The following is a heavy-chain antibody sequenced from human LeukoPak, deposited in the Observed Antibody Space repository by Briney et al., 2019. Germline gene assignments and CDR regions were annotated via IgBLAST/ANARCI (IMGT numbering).Heavy chain of an antibody. V-gene: IGHV1-2*02. J-gene: IGHJ4*02. CDR1: GYTFIAYY. Sequence: ASVKVSCKASGYTFIAYYIHWVRQAPGQGLEWMGWINPNSGDTLYAQNFQGRVTMTRDTSISTACMELTRLTSDDTAVCYCARGGPMAGTDWGQGTLVTVSS. D-gene: IGHD6-19*01. CDR3: ARGGPMAGTD. CDR2: INPNSGDT.